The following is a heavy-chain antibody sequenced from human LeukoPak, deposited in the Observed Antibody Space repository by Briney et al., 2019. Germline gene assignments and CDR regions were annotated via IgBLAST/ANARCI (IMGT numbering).Heavy chain of an antibody. CDR2: IIPIFGTA. CDR3: ASCPRIAAAGTRCLFWFDP. V-gene: IGHV1-69*05. D-gene: IGHD6-13*01. Sequence: SVKVSCKASGGTFSSYAISWVRQAPGQGLEWMGGIIPIFGTANYAQKFQGRVTITTDESTSTAYMELSSLRSEDTAVYYCASCPRIAAAGTRCLFWFDPWGQGTLVTVSS. CDR1: GGTFSSYA. J-gene: IGHJ5*02.